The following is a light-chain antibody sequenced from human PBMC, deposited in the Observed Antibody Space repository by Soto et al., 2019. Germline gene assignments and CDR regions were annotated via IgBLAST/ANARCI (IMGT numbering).Light chain of an antibody. J-gene: IGKJ1*01. CDR1: QSISDW. Sequence: DIQMTQSPPTLSASVGDRVTITSRASQSISDWLAWYQQRPGKAPNLLIYKASRLESAVPSRFSGSGSGTEFTLTISSLQPGDFATYYCQQYNFYPRTFGQGTKVEIK. CDR3: QQYNFYPRT. CDR2: KAS. V-gene: IGKV1-5*03.